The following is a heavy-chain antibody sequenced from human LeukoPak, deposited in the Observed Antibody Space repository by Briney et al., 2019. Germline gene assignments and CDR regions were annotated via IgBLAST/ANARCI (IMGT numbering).Heavy chain of an antibody. D-gene: IGHD3-3*01. J-gene: IGHJ4*02. Sequence: GASVKVSCKASGGTFSSYAISWVRQAPGQGLEWMGGIIPIFGTANYAQKFQGRVTITADESTSTAYMELSSLRSEDAAVYYCARSSGFMYYDFWRFDYWGQGTLVTDSS. CDR1: GGTFSSYA. CDR2: IIPIFGTA. CDR3: ARSSGFMYYDFWRFDY. V-gene: IGHV1-69*01.